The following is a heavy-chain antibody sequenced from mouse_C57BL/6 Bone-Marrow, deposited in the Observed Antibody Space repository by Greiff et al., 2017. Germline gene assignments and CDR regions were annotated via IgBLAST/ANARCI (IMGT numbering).Heavy chain of an antibody. V-gene: IGHV14-4*01. J-gene: IGHJ2*01. Sequence: DVKLVESGAELVRPGASVKLSCTASGFNIKDDYMHWVKQRPEQGLEWIGWIDPENGDTEYASKFQGKATITADTSSNTAYLQLSSLTSEDTAVYYCTTFDGYYGGYWGQGTTLTVSS. CDR2: IDPENGDT. CDR1: GFNIKDDY. CDR3: TTFDGYYGGY. D-gene: IGHD2-3*01.